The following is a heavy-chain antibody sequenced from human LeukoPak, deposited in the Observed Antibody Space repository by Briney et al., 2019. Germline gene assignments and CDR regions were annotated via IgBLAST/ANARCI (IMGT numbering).Heavy chain of an antibody. CDR3: ARPFSSGYYYY. CDR1: GFTFSSYA. Sequence: GGSLRLSCAASGFTFSSYAMNWVRQAPGKGLEWVSVISGGGGSTYYADSVKGRFTISRDNSKNTLYLQMNSLRADDTAVYYCARPFSSGYYYYWGQGTLVTVSS. D-gene: IGHD3-22*01. V-gene: IGHV3-23*01. J-gene: IGHJ4*02. CDR2: ISGGGGST.